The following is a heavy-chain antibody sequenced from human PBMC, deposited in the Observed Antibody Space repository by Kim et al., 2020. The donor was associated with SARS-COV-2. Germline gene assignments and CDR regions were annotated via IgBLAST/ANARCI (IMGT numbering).Heavy chain of an antibody. V-gene: IGHV4-34*01. Sequence: SETLSLTCAVSGGPFTNYWWAWVRQPPGKGLQWVGEINHGGTAYNPSLSSRVSISVDTSKNQFSLKLTSVTAADTAVYYCASGKAFGPLIGHYYYY. D-gene: IGHD3-10*01. CDR1: GGPFTNYW. CDR3: ASGKAFGPLIGHYYYY. J-gene: IGHJ6*01. CDR2: INHGGTA.